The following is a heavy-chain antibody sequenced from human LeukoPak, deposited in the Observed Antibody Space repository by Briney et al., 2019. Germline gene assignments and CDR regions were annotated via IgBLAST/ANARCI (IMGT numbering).Heavy chain of an antibody. J-gene: IGHJ6*03. CDR2: IYPGDSDT. Sequence: GESLKISCKGSGYSFTSYWIGWVRQMPGKGLEWMGIIYPGDSDTRYSPSFQGQVTISADESISTAYLQWSSLKASDTAMYYCARHTGSPPYYYYYYYMDVWGKGTTVTVSS. CDR1: GYSFTSYW. D-gene: IGHD1-14*01. CDR3: ARHTGSPPYYYYYYYMDV. V-gene: IGHV5-51*01.